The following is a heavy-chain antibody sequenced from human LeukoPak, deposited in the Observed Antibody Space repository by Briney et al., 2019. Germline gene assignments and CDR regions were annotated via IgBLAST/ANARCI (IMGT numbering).Heavy chain of an antibody. Sequence: SETLSLTCTVSGASTSSNRYYWAWIRQPPGKGLEWIGSVYYSGSSFSNPSLRSRVTISVDTSKNQFFLRLNSVTAADTAVYYWAREGFAEFFLEIWGQGTRVTVSS. D-gene: IGHD3-10*01. CDR1: GASTSSNRYY. J-gene: IGHJ4*02. CDR2: VYYSGSS. V-gene: IGHV4-39*07. CDR3: AREGFAEFFLEI.